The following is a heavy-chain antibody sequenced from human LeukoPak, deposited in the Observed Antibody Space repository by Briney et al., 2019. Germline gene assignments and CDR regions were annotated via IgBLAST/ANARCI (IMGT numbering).Heavy chain of an antibody. J-gene: IGHJ4*02. D-gene: IGHD3-10*01. CDR2: IYYSGST. Sequence: SETLSLTCAVYGGSFSGYYWSWIRQPPGKGLEWIGYIYYSGSTNYNPSLKSRVTISVDTSKNQFSLKLSSVTAADTAVYYCASAQITMVRGVIMVTFDYWGQGTLVTVSS. V-gene: IGHV4-59*01. CDR1: GGSFSGYY. CDR3: ASAQITMVRGVIMVTFDY.